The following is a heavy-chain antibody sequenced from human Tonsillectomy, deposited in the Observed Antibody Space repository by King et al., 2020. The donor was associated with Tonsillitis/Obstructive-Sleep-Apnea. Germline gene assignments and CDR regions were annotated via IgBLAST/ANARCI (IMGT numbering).Heavy chain of an antibody. CDR3: ARRYCSSTSCYQNWFDP. CDR2: ISSSCSYT. J-gene: IGHJ5*02. V-gene: IGHV3-11*05. Sequence: VQLVESGGGLVKPGGSLRLSCAASGFTFNDYYMSWLRQAPGKGLEWVSYISSSCSYTNYADSVKGRFTISRDNAKNSLFLQMDSLRAEDTAVYYCARRYCSSTSCYQNWFDPWGQGTLVTVSS. CDR1: GFTFNDYY. D-gene: IGHD2-2*01.